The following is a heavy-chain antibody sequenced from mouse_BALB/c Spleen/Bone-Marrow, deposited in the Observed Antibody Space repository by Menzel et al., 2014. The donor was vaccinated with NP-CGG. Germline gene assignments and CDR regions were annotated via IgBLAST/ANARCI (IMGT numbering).Heavy chain of an antibody. CDR2: ISNGGGST. J-gene: IGHJ3*01. CDR1: GFTFSSYT. CDR3: ARGNAFAY. Sequence: DVKLVESGGGLVQPGGSLKLSCAASGFTFSSYTMSWVRQTPEKRLDWVAYISNGGGSTYYPATVKGRFTISRDNAKNTLYLQMSSLKTEDTAMYYCARGNAFAYWRQRTLVTVSA. V-gene: IGHV5-12-2*01.